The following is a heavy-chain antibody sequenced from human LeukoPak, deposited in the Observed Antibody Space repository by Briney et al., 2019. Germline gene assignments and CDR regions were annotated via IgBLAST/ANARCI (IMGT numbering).Heavy chain of an antibody. D-gene: IGHD4-23*01. CDR1: GFTFSSYS. V-gene: IGHV3-21*01. Sequence: GGSLRLSCAASGFTFSSYSMNWVRQAPGKGLEWVSSISSSSSYIYYADSVKGRFTISRDNAKNSLYLQMNSLRAEDTAVYYCARGMTTVVTPVYWGQGTLVTVSS. J-gene: IGHJ4*02. CDR2: ISSSSSYI. CDR3: ARGMTTVVTPVY.